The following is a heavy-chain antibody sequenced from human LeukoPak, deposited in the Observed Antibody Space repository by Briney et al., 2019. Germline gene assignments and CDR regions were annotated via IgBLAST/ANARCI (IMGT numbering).Heavy chain of an antibody. J-gene: IGHJ2*01. V-gene: IGHV1-18*01. CDR1: GYTFINYD. CDR3: ARERRDYGHWYFDL. Sequence: GASVKVSCKASGYTFINYDINWVRQAPGQGLEWMGRFGPYNGNTHYAKKLQDRVSMTTDTYEHTAYMELRSLRSDDTAVYYCARERRDYGHWYFDLWGRGTLVTVSS. CDR2: FGPYNGNT. D-gene: IGHD4-17*01.